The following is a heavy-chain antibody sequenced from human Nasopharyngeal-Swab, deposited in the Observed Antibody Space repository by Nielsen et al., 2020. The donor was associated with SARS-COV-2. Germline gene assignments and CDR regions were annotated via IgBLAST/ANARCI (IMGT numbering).Heavy chain of an antibody. CDR3: ARDPLIRGVIYLLYGMDV. Sequence: GESLKISCAASGFTFSRYGMHWVRQAPGKGLGWVAVISYDGSNKYYADSVKGRFTISRDNSKNTLYLQMNSLRAEDTAVYYCARDPLIRGVIYLLYGMDVWGQGTTVTVSS. J-gene: IGHJ6*02. CDR1: GFTFSRYG. CDR2: ISYDGSNK. D-gene: IGHD3-10*01. V-gene: IGHV3-30*03.